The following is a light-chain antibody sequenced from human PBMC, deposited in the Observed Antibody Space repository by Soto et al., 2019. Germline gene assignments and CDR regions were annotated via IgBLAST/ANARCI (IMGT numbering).Light chain of an antibody. CDR3: LQHNSYPRT. CDR1: HSISTY. J-gene: IGKJ1*01. V-gene: IGKV1-17*01. Sequence: DIQMTQSPSSLSASVGDRVTITCRASHSISTYLNWYQQKPGKAPKRLIYAASSLQSGVPSRFSGSGSGTEFTLTISSLQPEDFATYYCLQHNSYPRTFGQGTKVDIK. CDR2: AAS.